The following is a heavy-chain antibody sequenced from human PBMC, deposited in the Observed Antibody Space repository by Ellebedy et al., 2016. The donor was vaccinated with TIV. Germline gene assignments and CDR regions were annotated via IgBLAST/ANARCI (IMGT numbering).Heavy chain of an antibody. CDR1: GFAFSSYW. J-gene: IGHJ4*02. V-gene: IGHV3-74*03. CDR3: ARGVVGAGNGNEY. Sequence: GESLKISCAVSGFAFSSYWMQWVRQAPGKGLVWVSGINGDGTTTTYADSVKGRFTISRDSAKNTLYLQMNSLRAEDTAVYYCARGVVGAGNGNEYWGRGTLVTVSS. D-gene: IGHD2-15*01. CDR2: INGDGTTT.